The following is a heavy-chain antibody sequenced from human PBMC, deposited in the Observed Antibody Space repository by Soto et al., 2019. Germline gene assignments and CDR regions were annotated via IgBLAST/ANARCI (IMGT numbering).Heavy chain of an antibody. Sequence: ASVKVSCKASGYTFTGCYMYWVRQAPGQGLEWMGWINPNSGRTNYAQKFQGRVTMTRDNSISTPYLQLSRLRADDTAVYYCAKDEDCSSISCSFGFDIWGHGTMVTVSS. J-gene: IGHJ3*02. CDR3: AKDEDCSSISCSFGFDI. CDR2: INPNSGRT. D-gene: IGHD2-2*01. CDR1: GYTFTGCY. V-gene: IGHV1-2*02.